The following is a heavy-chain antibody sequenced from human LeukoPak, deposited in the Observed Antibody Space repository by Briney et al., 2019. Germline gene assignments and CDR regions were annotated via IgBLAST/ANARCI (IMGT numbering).Heavy chain of an antibody. J-gene: IGHJ4*02. CDR1: GYSFTSYW. Sequence: GESLKISCKGSGYSFTSYWIGWVRQMPGKGPEWMGIIYPGDSDTRYSPSFQGQVTISADKSISTAYLQWSSLKASDTAMYYCARHVHYGSGSYSLIYFDYWGQGTLVTVSS. CDR3: ARHVHYGSGSYSLIYFDY. V-gene: IGHV5-51*01. D-gene: IGHD3-10*01. CDR2: IYPGDSDT.